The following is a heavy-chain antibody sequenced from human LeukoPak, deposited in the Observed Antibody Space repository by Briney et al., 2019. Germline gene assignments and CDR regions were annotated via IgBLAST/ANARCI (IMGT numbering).Heavy chain of an antibody. CDR1: GFTFDDYA. CDR2: ISWKSGSL. J-gene: IGHJ4*02. V-gene: IGHV3-9*01. CDR3: ARDLFPPYGDYDYLDY. D-gene: IGHD4-17*01. Sequence: GGSLRLSCAAAGFTFDDYAMHWVRLAPGKGLEWVACISWKSGSLDYSDSVTGRFTISRDNAKDSLYLQMNSLRAEDTAVYYCARDLFPPYGDYDYLDYWGQGTLVTVSS.